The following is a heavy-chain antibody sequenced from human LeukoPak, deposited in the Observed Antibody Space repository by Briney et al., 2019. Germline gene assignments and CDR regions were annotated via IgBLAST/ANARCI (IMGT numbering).Heavy chain of an antibody. CDR2: INPSGGST. D-gene: IGHD3-16*01. CDR1: GYRFTSYY. V-gene: IGHV1-46*01. Sequence: ASVKVSCKASGYRFTSYYMHWVRQAPGQGLEWMGIINPSGGSTSYAQKFRGRVTMTRDTSTSTVYMELSSLRSEDTAVYYCARGRSHYGTRGYNWFDPWGQGTLVTVSS. CDR3: ARGRSHYGTRGYNWFDP. J-gene: IGHJ5*02.